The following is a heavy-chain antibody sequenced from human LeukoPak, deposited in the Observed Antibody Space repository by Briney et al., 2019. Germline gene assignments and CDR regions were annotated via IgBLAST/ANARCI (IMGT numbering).Heavy chain of an antibody. V-gene: IGHV3-11*06. Sequence: GGSLRLSCGASEFAFSDFYMTWIRQAPGKGLEWVSYISSSSSHTNYADSVKGRFTISRDNAKNSLYLQMNSLRADDTAVYYCARTNLGSGWRFDYWGQGTLVTVSS. CDR1: EFAFSDFY. CDR2: ISSSSSHT. CDR3: ARTNLGSGWRFDY. J-gene: IGHJ4*02. D-gene: IGHD6-19*01.